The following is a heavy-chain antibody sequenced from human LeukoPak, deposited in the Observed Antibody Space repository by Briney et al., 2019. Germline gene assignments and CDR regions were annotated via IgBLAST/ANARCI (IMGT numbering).Heavy chain of an antibody. Sequence: PSETLSLTCTVSGGSISSSGYYCGWIRQPPGKGLEWIGNIYYSGSTYYNPSLKSRLTISVDTSKNQFSLKLTSVTAADTAIYYCVGPGQQWLARFDYWGQGTLVTVSS. CDR1: GGSISSSGYY. CDR2: IYYSGST. CDR3: VGPGQQWLARFDY. D-gene: IGHD6-19*01. V-gene: IGHV4-39*01. J-gene: IGHJ4*02.